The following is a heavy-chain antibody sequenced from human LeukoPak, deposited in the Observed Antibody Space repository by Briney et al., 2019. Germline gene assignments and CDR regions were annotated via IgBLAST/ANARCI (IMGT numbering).Heavy chain of an antibody. J-gene: IGHJ4*02. Sequence: GGSLRLSCVASGFTFSSYEMNWVRQAPGKGLEWVSYISSSGRTKYYSDSGRGRFTISRDNAKNSLYLQMNSLRAEDTAVYYCARGSAEDYWGQGTLVTVSS. V-gene: IGHV3-48*03. CDR2: ISSSGRTK. CDR1: GFTFSSYE. CDR3: ARGSAEDY. D-gene: IGHD2-2*01.